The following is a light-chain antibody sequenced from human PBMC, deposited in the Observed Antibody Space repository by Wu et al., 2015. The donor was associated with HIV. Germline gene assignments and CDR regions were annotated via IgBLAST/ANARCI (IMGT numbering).Light chain of an antibody. Sequence: IQLTQSPSSLSASVGDRVTITCRASQGISSHLAWYQQKPGKAPKLLIYAASTLQSGVPSRFSGSGSGTDFTLTINSLQPEDFATYYCQQLILYPITFGQGTRLEIK. V-gene: IGKV1-9*01. CDR2: AAS. CDR3: QQLILYPIT. J-gene: IGKJ5*01. CDR1: QGISSH.